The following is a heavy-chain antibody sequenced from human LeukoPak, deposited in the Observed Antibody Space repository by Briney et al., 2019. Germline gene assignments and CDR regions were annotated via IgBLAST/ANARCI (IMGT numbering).Heavy chain of an antibody. CDR3: ASSVRTGVNFDY. CDR2: IIPILGIA. Sequence: SVKVSCKASGGTFSSYAISWVRQAPGQGLEWMGRIIPILGIANYAQKFQGRVTITADKSTSTAYMELSSLRSEDTAVYYCASSVRTGVNFDYWGQGTLVTVSS. D-gene: IGHD1-14*01. V-gene: IGHV1-69*04. J-gene: IGHJ4*02. CDR1: GGTFSSYA.